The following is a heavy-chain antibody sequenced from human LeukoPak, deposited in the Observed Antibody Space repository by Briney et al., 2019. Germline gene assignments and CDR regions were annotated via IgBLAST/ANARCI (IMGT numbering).Heavy chain of an antibody. CDR1: GGSISGNC. V-gene: IGHV4-59*01. CDR3: ARDTSAFDP. J-gene: IGHJ5*02. D-gene: IGHD3-3*01. Sequence: PSETLSLTCTVSGGSISGNCWSWIRQSPGKGLEWIGYIYYSGSTSYNPSLKSRVTISVDTPKNQFSLKVNSVNAADTAVYYCARDTSAFDPWGQGTLVTVSS. CDR2: IYYSGST.